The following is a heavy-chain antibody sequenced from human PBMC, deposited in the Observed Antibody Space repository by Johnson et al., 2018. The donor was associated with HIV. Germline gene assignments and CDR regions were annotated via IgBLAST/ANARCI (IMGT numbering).Heavy chain of an antibody. CDR3: AKGPYGSGWHEMSHYTFDI. CDR2: VSYDGTNE. Sequence: VQLVESGGGVVQPGRSLRLSCVASGFTFRSYGMHWVRQAPGKGLEWVAFVSYDGTNEFYADSVKGRFTVSRDSSKNTLFLQMNSLRAEDTAVYFCAKGPYGSGWHEMSHYTFDIWGRGTMVTVSS. D-gene: IGHD6-19*01. CDR1: GFTFRSYG. V-gene: IGHV3-30*18. J-gene: IGHJ3*02.